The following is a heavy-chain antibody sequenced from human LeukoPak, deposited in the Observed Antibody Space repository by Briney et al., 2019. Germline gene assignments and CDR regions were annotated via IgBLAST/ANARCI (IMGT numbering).Heavy chain of an antibody. J-gene: IGHJ4*02. CDR3: ARNEYYDSWSGYLGYFDY. D-gene: IGHD3-3*01. CDR2: IYYSGST. V-gene: IGHV4-59*08. Sequence: SETLSLTCTVSGGSISSYYWSWIRQPPGKGLEWIGYIYYSGSTNYNPSLKSRVTISVDTSKKQFSLKLSSVTAADTAVYYCARNEYYDSWSGYLGYFDYWGQGTLVTVSS. CDR1: GGSISSYY.